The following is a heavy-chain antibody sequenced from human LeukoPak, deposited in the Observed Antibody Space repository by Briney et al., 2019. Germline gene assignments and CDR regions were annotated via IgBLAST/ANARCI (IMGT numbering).Heavy chain of an antibody. Sequence: GGSLRLSCAASGFILSSYSINWVRQAPGKGLEWISSISSSSDYSYYADSVNGRFTICRDNVKNSLYQQMNSLGVEDTAVYYSYPHYYGSGSLSWLDPWGQGTLVTVSS. J-gene: IGHJ5*02. CDR3: YPHYYGSGSLSWLDP. CDR1: GFILSSYS. V-gene: IGHV3-21*01. CDR2: ISSSSDYS. D-gene: IGHD3-10*01.